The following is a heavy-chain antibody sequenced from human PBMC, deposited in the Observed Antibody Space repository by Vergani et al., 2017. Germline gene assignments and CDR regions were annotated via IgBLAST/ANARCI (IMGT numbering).Heavy chain of an antibody. Sequence: QVQLQESGPGLVKPSQTLSLTCTVSGGSISSGSYYWSWIRQPAGKGLEWIGRIYTSGSTNYNPSLKSRVTMSVDTSKNQFSLKLSSVTAADTAVYYCASGPRFVVVPAAPLSMDVWGKG. CDR1: GGSISSGSYY. J-gene: IGHJ6*03. CDR3: ASGPRFVVVPAAPLSMDV. CDR2: IYTSGST. D-gene: IGHD2-2*01. V-gene: IGHV4-61*02.